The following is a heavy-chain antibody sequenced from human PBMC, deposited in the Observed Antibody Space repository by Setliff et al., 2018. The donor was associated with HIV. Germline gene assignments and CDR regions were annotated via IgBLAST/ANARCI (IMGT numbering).Heavy chain of an antibody. J-gene: IGHJ4*02. D-gene: IGHD6-19*01. V-gene: IGHV4-39*02. CDR2: IYYTGNT. CDR1: GASLSGSGFY. Sequence: PSETLSLTCNVSGASLSGSGFYWGWLRQPPGKGLQWIGSIYYTGNTYYNLSLTSRVTISLDTSKNLFFLTVRSVTAADTGIYYCAGLGSGWNWVTRIDYWGRGTLVTVSS. CDR3: AGLGSGWNWVTRIDY.